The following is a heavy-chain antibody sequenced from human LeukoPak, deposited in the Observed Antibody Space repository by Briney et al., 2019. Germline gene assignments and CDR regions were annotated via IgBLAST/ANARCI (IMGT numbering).Heavy chain of an antibody. Sequence: GSLRLSCAASGFTLSSYAMSWVRQAPGKGLEWVSGISGSGDNTYYADSVKGRFTISRDNSKNTLYVQVNSLGTEDTAAYYCAKGSYYGSSGSFYFDYWGQGTLVTVSS. CDR1: GFTLSSYA. J-gene: IGHJ4*02. V-gene: IGHV3-23*01. CDR2: ISGSGDNT. D-gene: IGHD3-22*01. CDR3: AKGSYYGSSGSFYFDY.